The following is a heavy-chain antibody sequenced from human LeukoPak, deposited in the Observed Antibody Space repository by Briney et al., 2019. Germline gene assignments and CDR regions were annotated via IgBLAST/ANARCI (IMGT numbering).Heavy chain of an antibody. CDR3: AKDPLGYCSGGSCYSGYFQH. CDR2: IKQDGSEK. D-gene: IGHD2-15*01. V-gene: IGHV3-7*03. Sequence: GGSLRLSCAASGFTFSSYWMSWVRQAPGKELEWVANIKQDGSEKYYVDSVKGRFTISRDNAKNSLYLQMNSLRAEDTAVYYCAKDPLGYCSGGSCYSGYFQHWGQGTLVTVSS. CDR1: GFTFSSYW. J-gene: IGHJ1*01.